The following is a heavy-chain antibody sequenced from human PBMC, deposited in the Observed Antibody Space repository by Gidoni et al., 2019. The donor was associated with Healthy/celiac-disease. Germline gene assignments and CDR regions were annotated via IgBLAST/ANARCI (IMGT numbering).Heavy chain of an antibody. V-gene: IGHV1-69*01. CDR3: ARDKPVGIAAAGKGLDY. J-gene: IGHJ4*02. Sequence: QVQLVQSGAEVKKPGSSVKVSCKASGGTFSTYAIIWVRQAPGQGLEWMGGIIPIYGTANYAQKFQGRVTITADESTSTAYMELSSLRSEDTAVYYCARDKPVGIAAAGKGLDYWGQGTLVTVSS. D-gene: IGHD6-13*01. CDR1: GGTFSTYA. CDR2: IIPIYGTA.